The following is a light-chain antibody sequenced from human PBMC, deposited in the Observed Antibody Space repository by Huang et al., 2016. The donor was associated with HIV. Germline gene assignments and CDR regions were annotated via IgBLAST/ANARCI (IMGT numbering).Light chain of an antibody. J-gene: IGKJ4*01. CDR3: QQYDTWPPLT. Sequence: ILLTQFPATLSVSPGQRVTLSCRASQSVGGKLAWYQQRPGHAPRLLIYGASTRVPTIPDRFSGSGSWTEFTLTISSLQSEDFAVYYCQQYDTWPPLTFGGGTKV. CDR1: QSVGGK. V-gene: IGKV3-15*01. CDR2: GAS.